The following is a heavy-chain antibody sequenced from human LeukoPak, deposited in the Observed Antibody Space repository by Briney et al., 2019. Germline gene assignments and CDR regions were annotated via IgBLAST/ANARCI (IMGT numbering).Heavy chain of an antibody. CDR2: ISYDGSNK. J-gene: IGHJ4*02. CDR3: AREVVGATFD. CDR1: GLTFSSYA. V-gene: IGHV3-30-3*01. D-gene: IGHD1-26*01. Sequence: PGGSLRLSCAASGLTFSSYAMHWVRQAPGKGLEWVAVISYDGSNKYYADSVKGRFTISRDNSKNTLYLQMNSLRAEDTAVYYCAREVVGATFDWGQGTLVTVSS.